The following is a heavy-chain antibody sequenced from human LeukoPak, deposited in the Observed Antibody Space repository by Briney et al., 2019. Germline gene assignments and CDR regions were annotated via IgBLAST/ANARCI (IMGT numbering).Heavy chain of an antibody. V-gene: IGHV4-34*01. D-gene: IGHD2-21*02. J-gene: IGHJ4*02. CDR1: GGAFSGYY. Sequence: SATLSLTCTVFGGAFSGYYWSWLRQPPDKGLEWSGEINPSGSTNYNPSLKTRVTISTDTSKNHFSLSLNSVTAADTGVYYCVRGSRVYCGGDCYYYWGQGTLVTVSS. CDR3: VRGSRVYCGGDCYYY. CDR2: INPSGST.